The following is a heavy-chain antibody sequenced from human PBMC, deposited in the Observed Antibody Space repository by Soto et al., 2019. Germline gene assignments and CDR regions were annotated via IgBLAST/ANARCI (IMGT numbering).Heavy chain of an antibody. CDR2: ISGGGGRT. V-gene: IGHV3-23*01. J-gene: IGHJ6*02. Sequence: GGSLRLSCAASGFLFSDYAMTWVRQGAGKGLEWVSSISGGGGRTYYAGSVKGRFTISRDNSKDTVYLQMNTLRAEDTAIYYCAKHIAAAVFYYGMDVWGQGTTVTVSS. CDR1: GFLFSDYA. D-gene: IGHD6-13*01. CDR3: AKHIAAAVFYYGMDV.